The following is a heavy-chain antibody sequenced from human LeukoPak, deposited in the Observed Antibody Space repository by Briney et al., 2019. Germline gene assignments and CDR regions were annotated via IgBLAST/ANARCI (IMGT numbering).Heavy chain of an antibody. CDR3: ARVRTTGFGYMDV. CDR2: IYNGESP. D-gene: IGHD2/OR15-2a*01. V-gene: IGHV4-38-2*02. Sequence: PSEALSLPRPVSGYPLNNGYYWGWPRHPPGKSLEWFGSIYNGESPSYNPSFKSRVTISVDTSKNHFSLKLSSVPAADTAVYYCARVRTTGFGYMDVWAKGTTVTVSS. J-gene: IGHJ6*03. CDR1: GYPLNNGYY.